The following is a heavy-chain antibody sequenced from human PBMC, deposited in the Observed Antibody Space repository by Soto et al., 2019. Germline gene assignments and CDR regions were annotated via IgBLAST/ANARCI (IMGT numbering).Heavy chain of an antibody. D-gene: IGHD6-13*01. CDR2: IYYSGST. CDR3: ARYGYSSSWYYGSNNWFDP. CDR1: GGSISSGDYY. V-gene: IGHV4-30-4*01. J-gene: IGHJ5*02. Sequence: TSETLSLTCTVSGGSISSGDYYWSWIRQPPGKGLEWIGYIYYSGSTNYNPSLKSRVTISVDTSKNQFSLKLSSVTAADTAVYYCARYGYSSSWYYGSNNWFDPWGQGTLVTVS.